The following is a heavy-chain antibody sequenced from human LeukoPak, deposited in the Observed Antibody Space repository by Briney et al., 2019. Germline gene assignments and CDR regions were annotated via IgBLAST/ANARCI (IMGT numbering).Heavy chain of an antibody. CDR2: IRYDGSNK. V-gene: IGHV3-30*02. CDR3: AATGTNYFDY. Sequence: GGSLRLSCAASGFTFSSYGMHWVRQAPGKGLEWVAFIRYDGSNKYYADSVKGRFTISRDNSKNTLYLQMNSLRAEDTAVYYCAATGTNYFDYWGQGTLVTVSS. CDR1: GFTFSSYG. J-gene: IGHJ4*02. D-gene: IGHD1-26*01.